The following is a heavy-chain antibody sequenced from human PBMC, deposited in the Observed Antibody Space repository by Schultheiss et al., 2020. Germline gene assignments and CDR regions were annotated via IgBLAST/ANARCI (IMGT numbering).Heavy chain of an antibody. Sequence: GGSLRLSCAASGFTFSSYWMSWVRQAPGKGLEWVSYISSSGSTIYYADSVKGRFTISRDNSKNTLYLQMNSLRAEDTAVYYCARDGGGYDYYYYYYMDVWGKGTTVTVSS. CDR2: ISSSGSTI. CDR1: GFTFSSYW. CDR3: ARDGGGYDYYYYYYMDV. J-gene: IGHJ6*03. V-gene: IGHV3-48*01. D-gene: IGHD5-12*01.